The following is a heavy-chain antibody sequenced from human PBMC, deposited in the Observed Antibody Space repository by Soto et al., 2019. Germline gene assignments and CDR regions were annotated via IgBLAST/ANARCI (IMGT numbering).Heavy chain of an antibody. CDR1: GGTFSSYA. J-gene: IGHJ5*02. D-gene: IGHD3-22*01. CDR3: ARGWHYYDSSGYVRVYWFDP. V-gene: IGHV1-69*13. Sequence: ASVKVSCKASGGTFSSYAISWVRQAPGQGLEWMGGIIPIFGTANYAQKFQGRVTITADESTSTAYMELSSLRSEDTAVYYCARGWHYYDSSGYVRVYWFDPWGQGTLVTVSS. CDR2: IIPIFGTA.